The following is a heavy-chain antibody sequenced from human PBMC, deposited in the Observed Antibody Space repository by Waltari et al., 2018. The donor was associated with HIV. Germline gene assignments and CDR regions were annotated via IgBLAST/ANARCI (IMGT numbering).Heavy chain of an antibody. Sequence: EVQLVQSGAGLVQPGGSLRLSCVASGLTFSDYCMSWVRQAPGKGLEWVANIKQDGSDKYYVDSVKGRFTISRDNAKNSLFLQMSGLRADDTAVYFCARGVGYSYGRFDYWGQGTLVTVSS. CDR3: ARGVGYSYGRFDY. D-gene: IGHD5-18*01. J-gene: IGHJ4*02. CDR1: GLTFSDYC. CDR2: IKQDGSDK. V-gene: IGHV3-7*01.